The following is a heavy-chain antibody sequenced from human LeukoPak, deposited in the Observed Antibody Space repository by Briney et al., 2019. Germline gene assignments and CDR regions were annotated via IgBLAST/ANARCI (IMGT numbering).Heavy chain of an antibody. Sequence: GGSLRLSCSASGFTFSRYSMNWVRQAPGKGLEWVSSISSGSSYRYYADSMKGRFTISRDNSKNTLYLQMNSLRAEDTAVYYCAKDRVAAAGTPHLFDYWGQGTLVTVSS. CDR3: AKDRVAAAGTPHLFDY. V-gene: IGHV3-21*01. CDR2: ISSGSSYR. D-gene: IGHD6-13*01. J-gene: IGHJ4*02. CDR1: GFTFSRYS.